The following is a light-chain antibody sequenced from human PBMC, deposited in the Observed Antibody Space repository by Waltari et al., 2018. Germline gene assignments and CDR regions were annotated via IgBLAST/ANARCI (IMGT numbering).Light chain of an antibody. CDR3: QQAYKYPYS. CDR2: RAS. V-gene: IGKV1-6*01. J-gene: IGKJ2*03. Sequence: IQMTQSPSSLSASVGDTVTITCQASQDIANNLHWYQQKPGKAPDLLIYRASSFQSGIPSRFSGRGSGTDFTLTISSLQPEDFATYYCQQAYKYPYSFGQGTKVEIK. CDR1: QDIANN.